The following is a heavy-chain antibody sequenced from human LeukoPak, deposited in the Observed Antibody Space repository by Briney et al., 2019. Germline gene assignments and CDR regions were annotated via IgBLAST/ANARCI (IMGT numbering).Heavy chain of an antibody. D-gene: IGHD3-3*01. CDR1: GGTISSRSYY. J-gene: IGHJ4*02. V-gene: IGHV4-39*01. CDR2: IYYSGST. Sequence: SETLSLTCTVSGGTISSRSYYWGSIRQPPGKGLEWIGSIYYSGSTYYNPSLKSRATISVDTSKHKFSLKLSSVTAADMSVYYCAKVRDTIFGVVMGYFYYWGEETLDTVSS. CDR3: AKVRDTIFGVVMGYFYY.